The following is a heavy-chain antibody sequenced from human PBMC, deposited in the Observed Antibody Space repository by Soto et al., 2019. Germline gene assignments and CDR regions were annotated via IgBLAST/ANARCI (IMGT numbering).Heavy chain of an antibody. CDR2: IYYSGST. D-gene: IGHD2-8*01. Sequence: SETLSLTCTVSGGSISSGGYYWSWIRQHPGKGLEWIGYIYYSGSTYYNPSLKSRVTISVDTSKNQFSLKLSSVTAADTAVYYCASLSLGYCTNGVCYTAFDIWGQGTMVTVSS. J-gene: IGHJ3*02. V-gene: IGHV4-31*03. CDR3: ASLSLGYCTNGVCYTAFDI. CDR1: GGSISSGGYY.